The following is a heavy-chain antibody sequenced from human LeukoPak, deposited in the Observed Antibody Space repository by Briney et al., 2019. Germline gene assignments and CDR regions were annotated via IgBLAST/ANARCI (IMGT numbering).Heavy chain of an antibody. CDR2: IYTSGST. D-gene: IGHD1-1*01. Sequence: PSETLSLTCTASGASITSYYWTWIRQPAGKGLEWIGRIYTSGSTNYNPSLKSRVTMSVDTSKNQFSLKLSSVTAADTAVYYCARAQLNLLVDFGMDVWGQGTTVTVSS. CDR3: ARAQLNLLVDFGMDV. J-gene: IGHJ6*02. V-gene: IGHV4-4*07. CDR1: GASITSYY.